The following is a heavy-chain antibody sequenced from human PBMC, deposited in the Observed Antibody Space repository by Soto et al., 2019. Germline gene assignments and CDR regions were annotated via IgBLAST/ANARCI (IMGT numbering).Heavy chain of an antibody. V-gene: IGHV3-23*01. CDR2: ITDNGATT. CDR1: GFTFSSYA. Sequence: EVQLLESGGGLVQPGGSLRLSCVASGFTFSSYAVSWVRQAPGKGLEWVSIITDNGATTYYADSVKGRFSIARDNSKNTLYLQMSSLRAEDTAVYYCARRRLNAGGSLCFDFWGQGTLVTVSS. D-gene: IGHD3-10*01. CDR3: ARRRLNAGGSLCFDF. J-gene: IGHJ4*02.